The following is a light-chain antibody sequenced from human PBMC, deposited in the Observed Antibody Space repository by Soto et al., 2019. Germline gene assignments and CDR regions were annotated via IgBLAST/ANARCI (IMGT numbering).Light chain of an antibody. J-gene: IGKJ4*01. CDR3: QQYFRTPLT. CDR2: DAS. CDR1: QSISTSS. V-gene: IGKV3-20*01. Sequence: EIVLTQSPGTLSLSPGERATLNCRASQSISTSSLAWYRQKPGQAPRLLIYDASNRATGIPARFSGSGSGTDFALTISSLQAEDVAVYYCQQYFRTPLTFGGGTKVDI.